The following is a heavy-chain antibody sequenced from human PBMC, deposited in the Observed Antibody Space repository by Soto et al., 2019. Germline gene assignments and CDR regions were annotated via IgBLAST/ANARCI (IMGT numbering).Heavy chain of an antibody. D-gene: IGHD2-21*01. Sequence: GGSLRLSCAASGFTFTTYAMSWVRQAPGKGLEWVSSISGSGDSTYYADSVKGRFTISRDNSKNTVYLQMNSLRAEDTAVYYCANDSFNANAPYHAIRFSFGYWGQGTPVTVSS. V-gene: IGHV3-23*01. J-gene: IGHJ4*02. CDR2: ISGSGDST. CDR1: GFTFTTYA. CDR3: ANDSFNANAPYHAIRFSFGY.